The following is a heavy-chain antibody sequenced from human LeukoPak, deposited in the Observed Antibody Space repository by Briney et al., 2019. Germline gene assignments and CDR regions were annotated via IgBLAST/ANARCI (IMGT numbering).Heavy chain of an antibody. Sequence: ASETLSLTCTVSGYPISSGYFWGWIRQPPGKGLEYIGSIFHSGYTLYDPSLKGRLTLSVDTSKNQFSLRLSSVTAADTAVYYCARETEKQWQYWGHGTMVTVSS. CDR1: GYPISSGYF. CDR2: IFHSGYT. V-gene: IGHV4-38-2*02. D-gene: IGHD6-19*01. J-gene: IGHJ3*01. CDR3: ARETEKQWQY.